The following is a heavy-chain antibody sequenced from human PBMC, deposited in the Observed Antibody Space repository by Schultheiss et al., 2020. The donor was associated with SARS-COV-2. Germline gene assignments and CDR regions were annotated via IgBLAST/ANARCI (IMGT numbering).Heavy chain of an antibody. J-gene: IGHJ4*02. Sequence: GSLRLSCAASGFTCSSCDMHWVRQGTGRGLEWVSRIGTGGDRCYPGSVKGRCTVSREKAKNSLYLQMSSLRVGDTAVYYCARETYWLFPAGHFDYWGQGTLVTVSS. CDR2: IGTGGDR. CDR1: GFTCSSCD. CDR3: ARETYWLFPAGHFDY. D-gene: IGHD3-9*01. V-gene: IGHV3-13*01.